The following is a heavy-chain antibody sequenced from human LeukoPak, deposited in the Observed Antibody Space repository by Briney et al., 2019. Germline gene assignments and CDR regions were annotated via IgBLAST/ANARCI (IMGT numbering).Heavy chain of an antibody. CDR1: GGSISSSSYY. CDR2: IYYTGST. V-gene: IGHV4-39*01. CDR3: ARLGSAAAGSRYFDY. J-gene: IGHJ4*02. D-gene: IGHD6-13*01. Sequence: TASETLSLTCTVSGGSISSSSYYWGWIRQPPGKGLEWIGSIYYTGSTYYNPFLKSRVTISVDTSNNQFSLKLSSVTAADTAVYYCARLGSAAAGSRYFDYWGQGTLVAVSS.